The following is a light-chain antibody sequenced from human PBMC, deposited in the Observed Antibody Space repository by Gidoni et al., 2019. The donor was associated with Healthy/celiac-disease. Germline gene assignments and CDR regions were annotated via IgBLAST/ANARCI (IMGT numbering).Light chain of an antibody. Sequence: EIVFTQSPATLSLSPGERATLSCRASQSVSSYLAWYQQKTGQAPRLLIYDASNRATGIPARFSGSGSGTDFTITISSLEPEDFAVYYCQQRSNWPPVCSFXQXTKLEIK. CDR1: QSVSSY. CDR2: DAS. V-gene: IGKV3-11*01. CDR3: QQRSNWPPVCS. J-gene: IGKJ2*04.